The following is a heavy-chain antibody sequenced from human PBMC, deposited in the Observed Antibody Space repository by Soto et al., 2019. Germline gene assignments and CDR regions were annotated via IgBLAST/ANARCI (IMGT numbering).Heavy chain of an antibody. CDR3: ARGRAPQTTWGSGARPYSAFDP. V-gene: IGHV4-59*08. J-gene: IGHJ5*02. D-gene: IGHD3-10*01. CDR1: GGSISSYY. CDR2: IYYSGST. Sequence: SETLSLTCTVSGGSISSYYWSWIRQPPGKGLEWIGYIYYSGSTNYNPSLKSRVTISVDTSKNQFSLKLSSVTAADTAVYYCARGRAPQTTWGSGARPYSAFDPWGQGTLVTVSS.